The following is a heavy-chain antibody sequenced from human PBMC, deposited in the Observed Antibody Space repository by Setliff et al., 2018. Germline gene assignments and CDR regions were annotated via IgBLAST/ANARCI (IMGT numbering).Heavy chain of an antibody. D-gene: IGHD3-3*01. V-gene: IGHV1-69*05. CDR1: GGTFSSYA. CDR2: IIPIFGTA. J-gene: IGHJ6*02. Sequence: GASVKVSCKASGGTFSSYAISWVRQAPGQGLEWMGGIIPIFGTANYAQKFQGRVTITRDMSTSTAYMELSSLRSEDTAVYYCAADQPKEWLRYYYYGMDVWGQGTTVTVSS. CDR3: AADQPKEWLRYYYYGMDV.